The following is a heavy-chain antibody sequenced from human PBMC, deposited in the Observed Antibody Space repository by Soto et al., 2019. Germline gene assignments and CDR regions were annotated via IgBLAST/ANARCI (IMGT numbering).Heavy chain of an antibody. CDR1: GFTSSTYW. CDR3: VYCNGDCYSGRGFDY. CDR2: INSDASST. V-gene: IGHV3-74*01. Sequence: EVQLVESGGGLVQPGGSLRLSCAVSGFTSSTYWMHWVRQVPGKGLVWVSRINSDASSTTYADSVKGRFTISRDIAKNTVYRQMSRLRAEDTGVYYCVYCNGDCYSGRGFDYWGQGTPVAVSS. J-gene: IGHJ4*02. D-gene: IGHD2-21*02.